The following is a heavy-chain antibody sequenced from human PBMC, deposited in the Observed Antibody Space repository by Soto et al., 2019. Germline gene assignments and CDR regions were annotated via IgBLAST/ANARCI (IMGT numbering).Heavy chain of an antibody. Sequence: GASVKVSCKASGGTFSSYAISWVRQAPGQGLEWMGGIIPIFGTANYAQKFRGRVTITADESTSTAYMELSSLRSEDTAVYYCARVLAPRGVVVVPAAIGFDPWGQGTLVTVSS. CDR1: GGTFSSYA. CDR3: ARVLAPRGVVVVPAAIGFDP. J-gene: IGHJ5*02. D-gene: IGHD2-2*02. CDR2: IIPIFGTA. V-gene: IGHV1-69*13.